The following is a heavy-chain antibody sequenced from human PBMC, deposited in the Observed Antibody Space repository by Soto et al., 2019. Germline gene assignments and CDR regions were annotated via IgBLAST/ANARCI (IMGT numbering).Heavy chain of an antibody. V-gene: IGHV4-31*03. CDR1: GDPISSGGYF. D-gene: IGHD2-21*01. CDR2: TYYTGTT. J-gene: IGHJ6*02. CDR3: ARDRVRRDNKPYGMDV. Sequence: TLSLTCTVSGDPISSGGYFWTWIRQHPGKGLEWIGNTYYTGTTYYNPSLKSRVSISVDTSKNQFSLKLTSVTAADTAIYYCARDRVRRDNKPYGMDVWGQGTTVTVS.